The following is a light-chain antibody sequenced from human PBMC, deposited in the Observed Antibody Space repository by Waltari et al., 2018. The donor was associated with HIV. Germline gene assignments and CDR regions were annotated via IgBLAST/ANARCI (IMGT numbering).Light chain of an antibody. J-gene: IGLJ2*01. CDR3: ASNRLDSTLV. CDR1: STDSRFYQH. V-gene: IGLV2-14*03. CDR2: DID. Sequence: QSALTQPASVSGFPGQTINISCTGISTDSRFYQHVSWYQQHPSSVPRLIIYDIDSRPSGISDHFSGSRSGDSASLTISGLQSGDEAHYFCASNRLDSTLVFGGGTKLTIL.